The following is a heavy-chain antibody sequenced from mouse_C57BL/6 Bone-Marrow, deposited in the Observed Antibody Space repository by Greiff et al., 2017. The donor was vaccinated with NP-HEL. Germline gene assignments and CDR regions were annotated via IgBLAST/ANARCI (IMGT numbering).Heavy chain of an antibody. CDR1: GYTFTSYW. V-gene: IGHV1-52*01. D-gene: IGHD3-2*02. Sequence: QVQLQQPGAELVRPGSSVKLSCKASGYTFTSYWMHWVKQRPIQGLEWIGNIDPSDSETHYNQKFKDKATLTVDKSSSTAYMQLRSLTSEDSAVYYCARGHSGYGPYWGQGTLVTVSA. J-gene: IGHJ3*01. CDR3: ARGHSGYGPY. CDR2: IDPSDSET.